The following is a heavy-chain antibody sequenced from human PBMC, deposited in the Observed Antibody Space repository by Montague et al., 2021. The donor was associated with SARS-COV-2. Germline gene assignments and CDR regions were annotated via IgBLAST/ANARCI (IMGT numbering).Heavy chain of an antibody. J-gene: IGHJ3*02. CDR2: IYHTGST. Sequence: SETLSLTCAVSGASISSSHWWSWIRQPPGKGLEWMGEIYHTGSTNYNPSLKSRVTISVDKSKNQFSLKLSSVTAADTAVYFCARAPIVVSGKSAFDIWGQGTMVTVSS. V-gene: IGHV4-4*02. CDR1: GASISSSHW. CDR3: ARAPIVVSGKSAFDI. D-gene: IGHD6-19*01.